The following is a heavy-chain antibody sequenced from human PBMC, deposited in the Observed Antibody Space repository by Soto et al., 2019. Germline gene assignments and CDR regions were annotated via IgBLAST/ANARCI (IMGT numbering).Heavy chain of an antibody. V-gene: IGHV4-59*01. CDR1: GGSISSYY. J-gene: IGHJ4*02. CDR3: ASDSEEVTTFRY. D-gene: IGHD3-22*01. CDR2: IYYSGST. Sequence: SETLSLTCTVSGGSISSYYWSWIRQPPGKGLEWIGYIYYSGSTNYNPSLKSRVTISVDTSKNQFSLKLSSVTAADTAVYYCASDSEEVTTFRYWGQGTLVTVSS.